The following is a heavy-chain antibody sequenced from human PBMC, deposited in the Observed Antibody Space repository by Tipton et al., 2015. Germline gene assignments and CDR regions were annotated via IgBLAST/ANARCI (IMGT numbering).Heavy chain of an antibody. CDR2: IYYSGST. D-gene: IGHD5-12*01. V-gene: IGHV4-59*01. CDR1: GGSISSYY. Sequence: TLSLTCIVSGGSISSYYWSWVRQPPGKGLEWIGNIYYSGSTNYNPSLKSRVTVLLDTSKTQFSLSLTSVTAADTAVYYCARVPDSGFDAFDIWGQGTMVTVSS. CDR3: ARVPDSGFDAFDI. J-gene: IGHJ3*02.